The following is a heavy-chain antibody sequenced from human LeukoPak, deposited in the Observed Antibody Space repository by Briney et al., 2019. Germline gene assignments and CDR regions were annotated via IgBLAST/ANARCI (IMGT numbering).Heavy chain of an antibody. D-gene: IGHD4-17*01. Sequence: GGSLRLSCAASRFTFSSYSMNWVRQAPGKGLEWVSSISSSSSYIYYADSVKGRFTIPRDNAKNSLYLQMNSLRAEDTAVYYCARDDYGDFYFDYWGQGTLVTVSS. J-gene: IGHJ4*02. CDR3: ARDDYGDFYFDY. V-gene: IGHV3-21*01. CDR2: ISSSSSYI. CDR1: RFTFSSYS.